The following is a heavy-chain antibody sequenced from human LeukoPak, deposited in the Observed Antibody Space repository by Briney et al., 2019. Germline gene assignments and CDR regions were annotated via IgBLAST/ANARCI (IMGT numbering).Heavy chain of an antibody. CDR2: IIPIFGTA. CDR1: GGTFSSYA. V-gene: IGHV1-69*06. D-gene: IGHD3-16*01. CDR3: AREIRGTRSYYYYMDV. Sequence: ASVKVSCKASGGTFSSYAISWVRQAPGQGLEWMGGIIPIFGTANYAQKFQGRVTITADKSTSTAYMELSSLRSEDTAVYYCAREIRGTRSYYYYMDVWGKGTTVTVSS. J-gene: IGHJ6*03.